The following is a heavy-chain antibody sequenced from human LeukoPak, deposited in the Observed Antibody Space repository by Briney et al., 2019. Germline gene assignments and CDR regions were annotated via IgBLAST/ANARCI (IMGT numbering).Heavy chain of an antibody. D-gene: IGHD3-10*01. CDR2: ISGKNGDT. Sequence: ASVKVSCKASGGTFSSYAISWVRQAPGQEPEWMGWISGKNGDTKYAQILQDRVTMTTDTSTNTAYMELRNPRSDDTAVYYCARDPFRSHRSPLDWFGDPWGQGTLVTVSS. CDR3: ARDPFRSHRSPLDWFGDP. CDR1: GGTFSSYA. V-gene: IGHV1-18*01. J-gene: IGHJ4*02.